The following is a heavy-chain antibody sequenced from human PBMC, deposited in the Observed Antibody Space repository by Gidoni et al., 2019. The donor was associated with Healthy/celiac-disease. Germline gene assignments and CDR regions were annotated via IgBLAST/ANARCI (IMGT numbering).Heavy chain of an antibody. D-gene: IGHD3-22*01. CDR1: GGSVSSGSYY. Sequence: QVQLQESGPGLVKPSETLSLTCTVSGGSVSSGSYYWSWIRQPPGKGLEWIGYIYYSGSTNYNPSLKSRVTISVDTSKNQFSPKLSSVTAADTAVYYCARDRYYDSSGFDYYYGMDVWGQGTTVTVSS. CDR2: IYYSGST. J-gene: IGHJ6*02. V-gene: IGHV4-61*01. CDR3: ARDRYYDSSGFDYYYGMDV.